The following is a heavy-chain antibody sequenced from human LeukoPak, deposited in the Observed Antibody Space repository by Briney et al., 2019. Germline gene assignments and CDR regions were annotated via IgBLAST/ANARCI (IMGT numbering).Heavy chain of an antibody. CDR3: AELGITMIGGV. CDR2: ISSSGSTI. CDR1: GFTFSSYE. J-gene: IGHJ6*04. V-gene: IGHV3-48*03. D-gene: IGHD3-10*02. Sequence: EVQLVESGGGLVQPGGSLRLSCAASGFTFSSYEMNWVRQAPGKGLEWVSCISSSGSTIYYADSVKGRFTISRDNAKNSLYLQMNSLRAEDTAVYYCAELGITMIGGVWGKGTTVTISS.